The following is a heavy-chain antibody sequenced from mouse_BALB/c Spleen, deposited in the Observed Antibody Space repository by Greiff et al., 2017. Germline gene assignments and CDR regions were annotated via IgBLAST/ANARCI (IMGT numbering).Heavy chain of an antibody. V-gene: IGHV1-7*01. CDR2: INPSTGYT. CDR3: ARFEGTKTWFAY. J-gene: IGHJ3*01. Sequence: VQLQQSGAELAKPGASVKMSCKASGYTFTSYWMHWVKQRPGQGLEWIGYINPSTGYTEYNQKFKDKATLTADKSSSTAYMQLSSLTSEDSAVYYCARFEGTKTWFAYWGQGTLVTVSA. D-gene: IGHD3-3*01. CDR1: GYTFTSYW.